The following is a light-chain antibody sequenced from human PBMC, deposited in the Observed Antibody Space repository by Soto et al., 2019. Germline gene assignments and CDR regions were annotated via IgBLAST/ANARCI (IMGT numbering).Light chain of an antibody. CDR3: SSYTSSGTRV. J-gene: IGLJ1*01. V-gene: IGLV2-14*01. CDR1: TSDVGGYNF. Sequence: QSVLTQPASVSGSPGQSITISCTGTTSDVGGYNFVSWYQLHPGKAPKLMIFEVSNRPSGVSNRFSGSKSGNTASLTISGLQAEDEADYYCSSYTSSGTRVFGTGTKLTGL. CDR2: EVS.